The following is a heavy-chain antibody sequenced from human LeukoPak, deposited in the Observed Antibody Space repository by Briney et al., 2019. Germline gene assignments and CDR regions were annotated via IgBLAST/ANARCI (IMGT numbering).Heavy chain of an antibody. CDR3: ARLPLGAFGEVLNFDC. CDR2: ISTSGRT. Sequence: SETLSLTCNVSGGSINSGRYYWSWIWQPAGRGLEWIGHISTSGRTSYSPSLKSRVTISVDTSKNQFSLKLTSVTAADTAVYYCARLPLGAFGEVLNFDCWGQGALVTVSS. J-gene: IGHJ4*02. CDR1: GGSINSGRYY. V-gene: IGHV4-61*09. D-gene: IGHD3-10*01.